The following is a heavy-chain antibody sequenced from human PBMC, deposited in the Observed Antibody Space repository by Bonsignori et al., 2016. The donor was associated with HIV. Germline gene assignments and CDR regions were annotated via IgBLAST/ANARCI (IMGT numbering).Heavy chain of an antibody. D-gene: IGHD5-18*01. CDR3: ARGVDTAMVRVLPNF. J-gene: IGHJ4*02. CDR2: INAGDSDA. CDR1: GYSFTSYW. V-gene: IGHV5-51*01. Sequence: GESLKISCKGSGYSFTSYWIGWVRQMPGKGLEWVGMINAGDSDARYSPSFQGQVSLSVDKSTSTAYLQWSSLKASDTAMYYCARGVDTAMVRVLPNFWGQGTLVTVSS.